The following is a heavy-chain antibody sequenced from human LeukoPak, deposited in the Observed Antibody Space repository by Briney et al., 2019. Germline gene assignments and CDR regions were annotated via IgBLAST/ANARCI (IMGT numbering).Heavy chain of an antibody. CDR1: GPSVSSYS. J-gene: IGHJ6*04. D-gene: IGHD4-17*01. CDR2: IYYRGST. CDR3: ARADYGDSYHV. Sequence: SETLSLTFSVSGPSVSSYSGGWFRRPSGRGREWIGYIYYRGSTNYNPSLKSRVTISVDTSKNRFSLKLSSVTAADTAVYYCARADYGDSYHVWGKGTTVTVSS. V-gene: IGHV4-59*02.